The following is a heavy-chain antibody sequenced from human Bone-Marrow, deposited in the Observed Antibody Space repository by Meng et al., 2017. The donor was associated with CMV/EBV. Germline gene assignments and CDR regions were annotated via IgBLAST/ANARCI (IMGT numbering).Heavy chain of an antibody. D-gene: IGHD2-21*01. CDR2: IYPSDSDT. CDR1: GYSFASYC. CDR3: ARRPMLYYGTDCEFDF. J-gene: IGHJ4*02. V-gene: IGHV5-51*01. Sequence: GASLKISCDSSGYSFASYCICWVRQMPGKGLEWMGIIYPSDSDTIYHPSFQGQVTITADTSINTAYMQWNSLKAEDTAMYYCARRPMLYYGTDCEFDFWGQGTLVTVSS.